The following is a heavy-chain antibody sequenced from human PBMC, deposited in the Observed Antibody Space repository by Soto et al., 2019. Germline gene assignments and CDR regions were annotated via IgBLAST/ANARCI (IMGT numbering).Heavy chain of an antibody. J-gene: IGHJ4*02. CDR2: ISVSVGST. V-gene: IGHV3-23*01. D-gene: IGHD2-21*02. CDR1: VFPFARST. CDR3: AKRDGPHSTCNAYCYDH. Sequence: GSLRLSCGVSVFPFARSTMSWVRQAPGKGLEWVSTISVSVGSTYSADSVQGRFTVSSDISDNTLFLRMNSLTADDTAVYFCAKRDGPHSTCNAYCYDHWGRGVLVTVSS.